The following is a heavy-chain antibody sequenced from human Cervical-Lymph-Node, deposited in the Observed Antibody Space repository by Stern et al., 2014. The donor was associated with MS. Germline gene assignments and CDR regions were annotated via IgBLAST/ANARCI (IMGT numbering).Heavy chain of an antibody. J-gene: IGHJ5*02. D-gene: IGHD6-13*01. CDR2: IHNSGST. CDR1: GGSISNGSYY. Sequence: QVQLVESGPGLVKPSQTLSLICTVSGGSISNGSYYWSWIRQHPGKGLEWIGYIHNSGSTYYNPSLKSRLNISLDTSKNHFSVKLASVTAADTAIYYCAREGARGAAGTWGQGTLVTVSS. V-gene: IGHV4-31*03. CDR3: AREGARGAAGT.